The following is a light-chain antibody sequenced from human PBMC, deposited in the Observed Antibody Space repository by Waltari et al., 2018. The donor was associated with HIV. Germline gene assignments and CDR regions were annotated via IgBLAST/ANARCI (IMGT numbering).Light chain of an antibody. CDR1: VLAKSY. Sequence: SYELTQPSSVSVSPGQTTRITCSGDVLAKSYARWFQPKPGQAPVVMIYKDNERPSGIPERFSGSSSGTTVTLTISGAQIEDEADYYCYSAADNMGVFGGGTKLTVL. CDR3: YSAADNMGV. V-gene: IGLV3-27*01. CDR2: KDN. J-gene: IGLJ3*02.